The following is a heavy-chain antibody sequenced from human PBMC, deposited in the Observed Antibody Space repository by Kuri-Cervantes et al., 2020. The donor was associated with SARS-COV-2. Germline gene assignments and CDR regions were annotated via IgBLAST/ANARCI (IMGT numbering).Heavy chain of an antibody. D-gene: IGHD2-21*02. CDR2: IIPIFGTA. CDR1: GGTFSSYA. V-gene: IGHV1-69*13. CDR3: ARDYCGGDCYSGTEAMLDF. J-gene: IGHJ4*02. Sequence: SVKVSCKASGGTFSSYAISWVRQAPGQGLEWMGGIIPIFGTANYAQKFQGRVTITADESTSTAYMELSSLRSEDTAVYYCARDYCGGDCYSGTEAMLDFWGQGALVTVSS.